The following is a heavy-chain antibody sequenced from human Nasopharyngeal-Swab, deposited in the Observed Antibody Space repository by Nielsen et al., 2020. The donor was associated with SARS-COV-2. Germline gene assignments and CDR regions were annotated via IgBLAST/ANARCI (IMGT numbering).Heavy chain of an antibody. D-gene: IGHD3-3*01. CDR1: GGSISSSSYY. CDR2: IYYGGST. J-gene: IGHJ5*02. Sequence: SETLSLTCTVSGGSISSSSYYWGWIRQPPGKGLEWIGSIYYGGSTYYNPSLKSRFTISVDTTKNQFSLKLSSVTAADTAVYYCAREIITIFGVVIPNWFDPWGQGTLVTVSS. CDR3: AREIITIFGVVIPNWFDP. V-gene: IGHV4-39*02.